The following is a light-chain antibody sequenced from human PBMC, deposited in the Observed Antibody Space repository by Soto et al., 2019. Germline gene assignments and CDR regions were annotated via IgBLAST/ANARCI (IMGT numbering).Light chain of an antibody. CDR3: QVWDSGSAHVV. V-gene: IGLV3-21*04. Sequence: SYELTRRPSVSVAPGKTASISCGGNNIGSKGVHWYQQKPGQAPVLVIYSDTDLPPVIPERFSGSNSANLATLTISRVEAGDEADYYCQVWDSGSAHVVFGAGTKLTVL. CDR1: NIGSKG. CDR2: SDT. J-gene: IGLJ2*01.